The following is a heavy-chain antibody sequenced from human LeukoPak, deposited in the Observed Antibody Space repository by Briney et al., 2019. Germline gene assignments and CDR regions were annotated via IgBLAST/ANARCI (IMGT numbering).Heavy chain of an antibody. Sequence: GGSLRLSCVASGFTFSNYAMNWVRQAPGKGLEWVSGVSGGGSSTYYADSVKGRFTISRDNSKNTLYLQMNSLRAEDTAVYYCAKDGFTIGFGELFDYWGQGTLVTVSS. D-gene: IGHD3-10*01. J-gene: IGHJ4*02. CDR2: VSGGGSST. CDR3: AKDGFTIGFGELFDY. CDR1: GFTFSNYA. V-gene: IGHV3-23*01.